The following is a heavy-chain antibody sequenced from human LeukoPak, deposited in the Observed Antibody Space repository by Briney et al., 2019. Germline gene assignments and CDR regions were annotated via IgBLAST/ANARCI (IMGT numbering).Heavy chain of an antibody. J-gene: IGHJ6*02. D-gene: IGHD3-3*01. CDR3: ARDSFEEWYYGMDV. Sequence: GGSLRLSCAASGFTFSSYATHWVRQAPGKGLEWVAVISYDGSNKYYADSVKGRFTISRDNSKNTLYLQMNSLRAEDTAVYYCARDSFEEWYYGMDVWGQGTTVTVSS. CDR2: ISYDGSNK. V-gene: IGHV3-30-3*01. CDR1: GFTFSSYA.